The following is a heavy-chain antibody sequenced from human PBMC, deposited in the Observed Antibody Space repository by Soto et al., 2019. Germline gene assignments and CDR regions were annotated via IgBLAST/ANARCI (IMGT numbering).Heavy chain of an antibody. CDR3: ARRGTGTDYYYGMDV. Sequence: PGESLKISCKGSGYSFTSYWIGWVRQMPGKGLEWMGIIYPGDSETRYSPSFQGPVTISADKSISTAYLQWSSLKASDTAMYYCARRGTGTDYYYGMDVWGQGTTVTVSS. D-gene: IGHD1-1*01. CDR1: GYSFTSYW. CDR2: IYPGDSET. J-gene: IGHJ6*02. V-gene: IGHV5-51*01.